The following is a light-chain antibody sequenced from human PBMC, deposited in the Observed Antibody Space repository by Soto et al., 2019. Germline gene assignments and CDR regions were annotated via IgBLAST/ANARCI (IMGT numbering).Light chain of an antibody. V-gene: IGKV3-20*01. CDR2: GAS. J-gene: IGKJ1*01. CDR1: QSVSSSY. Sequence: EIVLTQSPGTLSLSPGERATLSCRASQSVSSSYLAWYQQKPAQAPRLLIYGASSRATGIPDRFSGSGSGTDFTLNISRLEPEDFAVYYCQQYGSSPRTFGQGTKVEIK. CDR3: QQYGSSPRT.